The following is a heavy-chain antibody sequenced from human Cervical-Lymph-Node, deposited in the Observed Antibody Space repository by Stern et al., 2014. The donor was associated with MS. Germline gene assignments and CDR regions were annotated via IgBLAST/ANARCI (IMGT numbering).Heavy chain of an antibody. CDR2: INRDGTTI. J-gene: IGHJ4*02. D-gene: IGHD3-10*01. CDR3: TKDTYGPEDY. Sequence: EVQLVESGGGLVQPGGSLRLSCVASGFTFRNYWMHWVRQGPGKGLVWVARINRDGTTITHADSVKGRFTISRDNAKNKLYLQMNSLRVEDTAVYYCTKDTYGPEDYWGQGTSVTVSS. V-gene: IGHV3-74*03. CDR1: GFTFRNYW.